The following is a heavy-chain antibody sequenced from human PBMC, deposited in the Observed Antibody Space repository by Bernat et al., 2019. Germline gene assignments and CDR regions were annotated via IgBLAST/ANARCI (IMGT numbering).Heavy chain of an antibody. J-gene: IGHJ5*02. D-gene: IGHD5-12*01. V-gene: IGHV3-7*01. CDR1: GFTFSRFW. CDR2: IKQDGSEK. CDR3: ASEWLRFTPLDP. Sequence: EVQLVESGGGLVQPGGSLRLSCAASGFTFSRFWMSWVCQAPGKGLEWVANIKQDGSEKHYVDSVKGRFTISRDNGKNSLFLQMNSLRAEDTAVYYCASEWLRFTPLDPWGQGTLVTVSS.